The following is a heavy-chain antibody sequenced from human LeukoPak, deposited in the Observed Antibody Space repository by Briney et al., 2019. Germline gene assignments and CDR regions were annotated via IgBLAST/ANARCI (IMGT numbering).Heavy chain of an antibody. D-gene: IGHD1-26*01. Sequence: GGSLRLSCAASGFTFSSYAMSWVRQAPGKGLEWVSATSGSGGSTYYADSVRGRFTISRDNSKNTLYLRMNSLRAEDTAVYYCASPMGATDAFDIWGQGTMVTVSS. J-gene: IGHJ3*02. CDR1: GFTFSSYA. CDR3: ASPMGATDAFDI. V-gene: IGHV3-23*01. CDR2: TSGSGGST.